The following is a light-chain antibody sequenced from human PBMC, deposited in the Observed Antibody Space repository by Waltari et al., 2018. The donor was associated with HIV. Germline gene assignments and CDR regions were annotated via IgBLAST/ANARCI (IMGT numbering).Light chain of an antibody. J-gene: IGLJ3*02. CDR2: GND. CDR1: SSNIGAGHD. CDR3: QSFDNTLRGV. Sequence: TQPPSGSGAPGQRVTISCTGTSSNIGAGHDVHWYQQLPGTAPKLLIFGNDNRPSGVPDRFSGSKSGYSASLAITGLQPEDEGDYYCQSFDNTLRGVFGGGTKLTVL. V-gene: IGLV1-40*01.